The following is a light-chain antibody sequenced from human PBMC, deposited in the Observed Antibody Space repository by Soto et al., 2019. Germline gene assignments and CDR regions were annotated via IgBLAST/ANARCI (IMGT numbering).Light chain of an antibody. Sequence: EIVLTQSPGTLSLSPGERATVSCRASQSVSSYLAWYQQKPGQAPRLLIYDASNRATGIPARFSGSGSGTDFTLTISSLEPEDFAVYYCQQRSNWPLTTFGQGTRLEIK. V-gene: IGKV3-11*01. CDR1: QSVSSY. CDR3: QQRSNWPLTT. J-gene: IGKJ5*01. CDR2: DAS.